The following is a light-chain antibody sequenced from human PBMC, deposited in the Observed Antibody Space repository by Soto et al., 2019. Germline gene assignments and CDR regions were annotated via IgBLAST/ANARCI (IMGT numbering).Light chain of an antibody. CDR1: QSVSSN. CDR2: GAS. J-gene: IGKJ2*01. V-gene: IGKV3-15*01. Sequence: EIVMTQSPATLSVSPGERATLSCRASQSVSSNLAWYQQKPGQAPRLLIYGASTRATGIPARFIGSGSGTEFTLTISSLQSEDFAVYYCQQYNKWTRYTFGQGTKLEIK. CDR3: QQYNKWTRYT.